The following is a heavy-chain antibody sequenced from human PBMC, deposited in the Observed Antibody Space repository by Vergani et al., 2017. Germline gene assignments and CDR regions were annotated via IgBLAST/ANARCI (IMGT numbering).Heavy chain of an antibody. CDR2: INSDGSST. D-gene: IGHD3-22*01. Sequence: EVQLVESGGGLVQPGGSLRLSCAASGFTFSSYWMHWVRQAPGKGLVWVSRINSDGSSTSYADSVKGRFTISRDNAKNTLYLQMNSLRAEDTAVYYCARGPGYYYYSSGYYYFDYWGQGTLVTVSS. CDR1: GFTFSSYW. V-gene: IGHV3-74*01. CDR3: ARGPGYYYYSSGYYYFDY. J-gene: IGHJ4*02.